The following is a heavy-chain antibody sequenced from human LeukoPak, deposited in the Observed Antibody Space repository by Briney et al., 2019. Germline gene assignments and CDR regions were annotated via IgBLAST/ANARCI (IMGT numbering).Heavy chain of an antibody. Sequence: ASVKVSCKVSGYTLTELSMHWVRQAPGKGLEWVGGFDPEDGETIYAQKFQGRVTMTEDTSTDTAYMELSSLRSEDTAVYYCATRTADFWSGYLFYFDYWGQGTLVTVSS. CDR1: GYTLTELS. V-gene: IGHV1-24*01. CDR3: ATRTADFWSGYLFYFDY. J-gene: IGHJ4*02. CDR2: FDPEDGET. D-gene: IGHD3-3*01.